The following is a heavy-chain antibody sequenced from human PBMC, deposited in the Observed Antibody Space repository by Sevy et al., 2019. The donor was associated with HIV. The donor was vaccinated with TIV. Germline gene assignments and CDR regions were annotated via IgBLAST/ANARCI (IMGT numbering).Heavy chain of an antibody. J-gene: IGHJ6*02. Sequence: GGSLRLSCAASGFTFSSYSMNWVRQAPGKGLEWASNISGSSTTIYYADSVKGRFTISRDNAKNSLYLQMNSLRAEDTAVYSCASEGGYSDQGMDVWGQGTTVTVSS. CDR2: ISGSSTTI. CDR1: GFTFSSYS. D-gene: IGHD5-12*01. V-gene: IGHV3-48*01. CDR3: ASEGGYSDQGMDV.